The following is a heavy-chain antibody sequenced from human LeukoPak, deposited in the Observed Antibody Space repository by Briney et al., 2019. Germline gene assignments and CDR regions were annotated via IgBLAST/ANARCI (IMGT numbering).Heavy chain of an antibody. J-gene: IGHJ5*02. Sequence: GGSLRLSCAASGFTFSSYAMSWVRQAPGKGLEWVSAISGSGGSTYYADSVKGRFTISRDNSKNTLYLQMNSLRAEDTAVYYCAKDQGYCSGGSCYPGWFDPRGQGTLVTVSS. CDR1: GFTFSSYA. CDR2: ISGSGGST. D-gene: IGHD2-15*01. CDR3: AKDQGYCSGGSCYPGWFDP. V-gene: IGHV3-23*01.